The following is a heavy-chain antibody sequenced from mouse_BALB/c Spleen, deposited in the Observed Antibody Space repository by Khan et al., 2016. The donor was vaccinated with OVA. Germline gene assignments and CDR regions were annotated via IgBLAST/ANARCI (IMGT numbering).Heavy chain of an antibody. CDR2: IDPENGNT. Sequence: VQLQQSGTELVRPGASVRLSCTASGFNIKDYYIHWVKQRPDQGLEWIGWIDPENGNTVYDPKFQDKASITADTASDTAYLQLSSLTSEDTAVYYCPRSILLCFDYWGQGTTLTVSS. V-gene: IGHV14-1*02. CDR3: PRSILLCFDY. D-gene: IGHD6-2*01. J-gene: IGHJ2*01. CDR1: GFNIKDYY.